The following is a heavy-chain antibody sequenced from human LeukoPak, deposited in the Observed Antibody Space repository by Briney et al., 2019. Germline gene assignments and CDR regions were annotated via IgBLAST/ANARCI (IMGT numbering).Heavy chain of an antibody. CDR3: AKRDDSSGYRYYFDY. CDR1: GFTFSSYA. V-gene: IGHV3-23*01. D-gene: IGHD3-22*01. J-gene: IGHJ4*02. CDR2: ISGSGGST. Sequence: GGSLRLSCAASGFTFSSYAMSWVRPAPGKGLEWVSAISGSGGSTYYADSLKGRFTISRDNSKNTLYLQMNSLRAEDTAVYYCAKRDDSSGYRYYFDYWGQGTLVTVSS.